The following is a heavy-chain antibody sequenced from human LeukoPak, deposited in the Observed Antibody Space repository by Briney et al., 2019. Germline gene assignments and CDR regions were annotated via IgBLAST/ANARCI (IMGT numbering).Heavy chain of an antibody. D-gene: IGHD3-22*01. CDR1: GFTVSSKY. V-gene: IGHV3-53*01. Sequence: GGSLRLSCAASGFTVSSKYMSWVRQAPGKGLEWVSVIYSGGNTYYADSVKGRLTTSRDNSKNTMYLQMNSLRADDTAVYYCARVDSSGYYKNYFDYWGQGTLVTVSS. CDR2: IYSGGNT. J-gene: IGHJ4*02. CDR3: ARVDSSGYYKNYFDY.